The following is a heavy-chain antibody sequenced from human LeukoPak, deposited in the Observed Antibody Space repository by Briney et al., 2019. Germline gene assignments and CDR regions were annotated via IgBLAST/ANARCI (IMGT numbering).Heavy chain of an antibody. CDR2: ISGSGGST. D-gene: IGHD3-3*01. Sequence: GGSLRLSCAASGFTFSSYAMSWARQAPGKGLEWVSAISGSGGSTYYADSVKGRFTISRDNSKNTLYPQMNSLRAEDTAVYYCAKVLTRDFWSGYYPHHYYYYGMDVWGQGTTVTVSS. CDR1: GFTFSSYA. V-gene: IGHV3-23*01. J-gene: IGHJ6*02. CDR3: AKVLTRDFWSGYYPHHYYYYGMDV.